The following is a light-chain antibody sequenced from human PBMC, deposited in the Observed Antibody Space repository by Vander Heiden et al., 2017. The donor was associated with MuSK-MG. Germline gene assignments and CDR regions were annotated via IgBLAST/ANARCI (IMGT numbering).Light chain of an antibody. CDR2: EVS. J-gene: IGLJ1*01. Sequence: QSALTQPASVSGSPGQSITISCTGTSSDVGGYNYVSWYQQHPGKAPKLMRYEVSNRPSGVSNRVSGSKSGNTASLTISGLQAEDEADDYCSSYTSSSVYGFGTGTKVTVL. CDR3: SSYTSSSVYG. V-gene: IGLV2-14*01. CDR1: SSDVGGYNY.